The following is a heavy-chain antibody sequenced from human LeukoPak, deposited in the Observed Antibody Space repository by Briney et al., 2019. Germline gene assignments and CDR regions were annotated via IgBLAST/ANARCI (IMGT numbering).Heavy chain of an antibody. CDR3: ARSVQFYYFDY. Sequence: SQTLSLTCTVSGGSISSGSYYWSSIRQPAEKGLEWIGRIYTSGSTNYNPSLKSRVTISVDTSKNQFSLKLSSVTAADTAVYYCARSVQFYYFDYWGQGTLVTVSS. CDR1: GGSISSGSYY. D-gene: IGHD1-1*01. CDR2: IYTSGST. V-gene: IGHV4-61*02. J-gene: IGHJ4*02.